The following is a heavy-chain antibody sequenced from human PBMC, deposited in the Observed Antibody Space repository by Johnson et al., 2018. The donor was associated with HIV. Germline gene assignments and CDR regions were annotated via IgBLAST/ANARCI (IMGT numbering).Heavy chain of an antibody. CDR1: GFTFSTYG. CDR3: ARDYDYVWGSPDAFDI. Sequence: QVQLVESGGGVVQPGRSLRLSCVASGFTFSTYGMHWARQAPGKGLEWVAVISYVGSNKYYADSVKGRFTISRDNSKNTLYLQMNSLRAEDTAVYYCARDYDYVWGSPDAFDICGQGTMVTVSS. V-gene: IGHV3-30*03. D-gene: IGHD3-16*01. J-gene: IGHJ3*02. CDR2: ISYVGSNK.